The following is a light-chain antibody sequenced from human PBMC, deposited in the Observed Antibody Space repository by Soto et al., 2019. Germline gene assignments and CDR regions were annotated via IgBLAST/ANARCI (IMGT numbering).Light chain of an antibody. Sequence: QSALTQPRSVSGSPGQSVTISCTGTSSDVGGYNYVSWYQQHPGKAPKLMIYDVSKRPSGVPDRFSGSKSGNTASLTISGLQAEDEADYYCCSYAVYRVFGGGTKLTVL. CDR3: CSYAVYRV. J-gene: IGLJ2*01. CDR1: SSDVGGYNY. V-gene: IGLV2-11*01. CDR2: DVS.